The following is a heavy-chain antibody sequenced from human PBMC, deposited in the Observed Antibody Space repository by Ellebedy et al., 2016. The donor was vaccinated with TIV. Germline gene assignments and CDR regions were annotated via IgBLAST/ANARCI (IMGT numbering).Heavy chain of an antibody. V-gene: IGHV4-34*01. J-gene: IGHJ6*02. CDR1: GGSFSGYY. CDR2: INHGGST. Sequence: MPSETLSLTCAVYGGSFSGYYWSWIRQPPGKGLEWIGEINHGGSTNYNPSLKSRVTISVDTSKNQFSLKLSSVTAADTAVYYCARGGITMVYYGGLEVWGQGTTVTVSS. D-gene: IGHD3-10*01. CDR3: ARGGITMVYYGGLEV.